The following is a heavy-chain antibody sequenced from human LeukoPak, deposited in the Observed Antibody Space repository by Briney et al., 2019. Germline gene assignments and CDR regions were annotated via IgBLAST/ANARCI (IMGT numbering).Heavy chain of an antibody. CDR2: ISSSSSTI. CDR1: GFTFSSYS. D-gene: IGHD2-15*01. J-gene: IGHJ4*02. CDR3: ARVSGGSCDY. V-gene: IGHV3-48*04. Sequence: PGESLRLSCAASGFTFSSYSMNWVRQAPGKGLEWVSYISSSSSTIYYADSVKGRFTISRDNAKNSLYLQMNSLRAKDTAVYYCARVSGGSCDYWGQGTLVTVSS.